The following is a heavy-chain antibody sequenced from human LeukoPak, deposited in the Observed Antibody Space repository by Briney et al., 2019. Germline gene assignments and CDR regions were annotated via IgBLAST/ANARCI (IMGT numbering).Heavy chain of an antibody. J-gene: IGHJ5*02. D-gene: IGHD1-26*01. Sequence: TGGSLRLSCAASGFTFSSYSMNWVRQAPGKGLEWVSSISSSSSYIYYADSVKGRFTISRDNAKNSLYLQMNSLRAEDTAVYYCARGSESYYGGWFDPWGQETLVTVSS. CDR2: ISSSSSYI. CDR3: ARGSESYYGGWFDP. V-gene: IGHV3-21*01. CDR1: GFTFSSYS.